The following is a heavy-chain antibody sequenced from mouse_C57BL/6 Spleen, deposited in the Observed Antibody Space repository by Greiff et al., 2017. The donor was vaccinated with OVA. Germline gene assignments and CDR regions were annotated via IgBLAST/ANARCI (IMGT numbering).Heavy chain of an antibody. CDR1: GYTFTSYW. CDR2: IDPSDSYT. CDR3: ARRSYSNPFDY. V-gene: IGHV1-50*01. J-gene: IGHJ2*01. Sequence: QVHVKQPGAELVKPGASVKLSCKASGYTFTSYWMQWVKQRPGQGLEWIGEIDPSDSYTNYNQKFKGKATLTVDTSSSTAYMQLSSLTSEDSAVYYCARRSYSNPFDYWGQGTTLTVSS. D-gene: IGHD2-5*01.